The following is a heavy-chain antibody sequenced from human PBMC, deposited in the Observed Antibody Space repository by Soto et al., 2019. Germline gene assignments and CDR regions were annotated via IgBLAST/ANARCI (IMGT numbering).Heavy chain of an antibody. CDR1: GGTFSKFA. V-gene: IGHV1-69*01. J-gene: IGHJ4*02. CDR2: IIPIFNTS. CDR3: ARDGSDY. Sequence: QVQLVQSGAEVKKPGSSVKVSCKTSGGTFSKFAISWVRQAPGQGLEWLGGIIPIFNTSHYAEKFQGRITISAGESSSTAYMELSSLRSDDTAVYFCARDGSDYWGQGTLVTVSS.